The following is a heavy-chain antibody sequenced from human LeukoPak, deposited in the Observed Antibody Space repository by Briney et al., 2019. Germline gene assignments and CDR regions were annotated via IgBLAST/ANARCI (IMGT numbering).Heavy chain of an antibody. CDR2: INHSGST. Sequence: SETLSLTCTVSGGSISSSSYYWSWIRQPPGKGLEWIGEINHSGSTNYNPSLKSRVTISVDTSKNQFSLKLSSVTAADTAVYYCARATPWTRDYGDYRTHDYWGQGTLVTVSS. V-gene: IGHV4-39*07. CDR3: ARATPWTRDYGDYRTHDY. CDR1: GGSISSSSYY. D-gene: IGHD4-17*01. J-gene: IGHJ4*02.